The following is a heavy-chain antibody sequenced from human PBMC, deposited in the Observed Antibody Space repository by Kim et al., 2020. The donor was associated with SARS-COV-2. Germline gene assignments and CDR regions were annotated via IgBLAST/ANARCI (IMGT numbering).Heavy chain of an antibody. Sequence: GGSLRLSCAASGFTFSSYAMSWVRQAPGKGLEWVSAISGSGGSTYYADSVKGRFTISRDNSKNTLYLQMNSLRAEDTAVYYCAKVQGGDYGDYGYFYYYYGMDVWGQGTTVTVSS. J-gene: IGHJ6*02. D-gene: IGHD4-17*01. CDR3: AKVQGGDYGDYGYFYYYYGMDV. V-gene: IGHV3-23*01. CDR1: GFTFSSYA. CDR2: ISGSGGST.